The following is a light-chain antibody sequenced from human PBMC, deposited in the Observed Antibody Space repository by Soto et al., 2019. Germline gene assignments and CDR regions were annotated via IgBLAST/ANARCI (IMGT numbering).Light chain of an antibody. J-gene: IGLJ2*01. V-gene: IGLV1-40*01. CDR2: GYF. Sequence: QSVLTQPPSVSGAPGQRVTISCTGSSSNIGAGYDVHWYQQLPGTPPKLLIYGYFNRPSGVPDRFSGSKSGTSASLAITGLQAEDEAGYYCQSYDSILSGVVFGGGTKLTVL. CDR3: QSYDSILSGVV. CDR1: SSNIGAGYD.